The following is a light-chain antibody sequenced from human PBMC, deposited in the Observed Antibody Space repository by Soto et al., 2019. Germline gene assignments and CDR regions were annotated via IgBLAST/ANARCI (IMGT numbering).Light chain of an antibody. CDR1: SSNIGAGYD. CDR2: GNS. CDR3: QSYDSSLSAHVV. Sequence: QSELTQPPSVSGAPGQRVTISCTGSSSNIGAGYDVHWYQQLPGTAPKLLIYGNSNRPSGVPDRFSGSKSGTSASLAITGLQAEDEADYYCQSYDSSLSAHVVFGGGTKVTVL. J-gene: IGLJ2*01. V-gene: IGLV1-40*01.